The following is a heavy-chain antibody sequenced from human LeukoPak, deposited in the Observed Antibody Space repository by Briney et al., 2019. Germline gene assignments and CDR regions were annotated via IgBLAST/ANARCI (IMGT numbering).Heavy chain of an antibody. D-gene: IGHD1-26*01. Sequence: GGSLRLSCAASGFTFDDYAMHWVRQAPGKGLEWVSLISWDGGSSYYADSVKGRFTISRDNSKNSLYLQLNSLRAEDTAVYYCARSLVVGATYPYHWGQGTLVTVSS. CDR3: ARSLVVGATYPYH. CDR1: GFTFDDYA. V-gene: IGHV3-43D*03. CDR2: ISWDGGSS. J-gene: IGHJ5*02.